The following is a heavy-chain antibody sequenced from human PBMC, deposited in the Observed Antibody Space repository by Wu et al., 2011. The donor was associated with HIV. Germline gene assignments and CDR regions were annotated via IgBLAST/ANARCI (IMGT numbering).Heavy chain of an antibody. J-gene: IGHJ3*01. D-gene: IGHD2-15*01. Sequence: QVQLVQSGAEVKKPGSSVKVSCKASGGTFSSYAISWVRQAPGQGLEWMGGIIPIFNTTNYAQKFQGRVTITADKSTSTAYMELSSPRSEDTAVYYCANFGPVGALDVWGQGTMVIVAS. V-gene: IGHV1-69*14. CDR1: GGTFSSYA. CDR2: IIPIFNTT. CDR3: ANFGPVGALDV.